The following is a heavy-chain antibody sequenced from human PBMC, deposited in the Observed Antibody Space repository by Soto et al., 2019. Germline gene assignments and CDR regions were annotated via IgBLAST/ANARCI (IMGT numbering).Heavy chain of an antibody. V-gene: IGHV4-31*03. CDR3: ATLMPEKLVHYYYMDV. D-gene: IGHD2-2*01. CDR1: GGSISSGGYY. Sequence: QVQLQESGPGLVKPSQTLSLTCTVSGGSISSGGYYWSWIRQHPGKGLEWIGYIYYSGSTYYNPSLKSRVTISVDTSKNQFSLKLSSVTAADTAVYYCATLMPEKLVHYYYMDVWGKGTTVTVSS. J-gene: IGHJ6*03. CDR2: IYYSGST.